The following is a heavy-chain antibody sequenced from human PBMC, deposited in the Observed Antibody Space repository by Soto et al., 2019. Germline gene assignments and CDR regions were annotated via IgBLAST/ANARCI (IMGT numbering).Heavy chain of an antibody. J-gene: IGHJ6*02. D-gene: IGHD1-1*01. V-gene: IGHV3-43*01. Sequence: GGSLRFSCSASGSTFNSYAMHWVRQAPGKGLEWVSLISWDGGSTYYADSVKGRFTISRDNSKNSLYLQMNSLRTEDTALYYCARNYDYYYGMDVWGQGTTVTVSS. CDR3: ARNYDYYYGMDV. CDR2: ISWDGGST. CDR1: GSTFNSYA.